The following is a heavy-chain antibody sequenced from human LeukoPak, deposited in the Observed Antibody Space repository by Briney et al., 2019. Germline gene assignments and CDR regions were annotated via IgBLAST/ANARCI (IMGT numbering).Heavy chain of an antibody. V-gene: IGHV3-23*01. CDR2: ISGSGGST. J-gene: IGHJ4*02. CDR3: AKARVNGYGYGPASTRGYYFDY. D-gene: IGHD5-18*01. Sequence: QPGGSLRLSCAASGFTFSSYAMSWVRQAPGKGLEWVSAISGSGGSTYYADSVKGRFTISRDNSKNTLYLQMNSLRAEDTAVYYCAKARVNGYGYGPASTRGYYFDYWGQGTLVTVSS. CDR1: GFTFSSYA.